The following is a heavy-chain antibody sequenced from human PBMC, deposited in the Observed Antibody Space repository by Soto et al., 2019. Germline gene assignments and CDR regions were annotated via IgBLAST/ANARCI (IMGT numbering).Heavy chain of an antibody. CDR1: GFTFSSYA. J-gene: IGHJ4*02. D-gene: IGHD1-26*01. Sequence: GGSLRLSCAASGFTFSSYALNWVRQAPGKGLQWVLGITGSGDTTYYADSVKGRFTISRDNSKNTLYLQMNSLRVEDTAVYYCAKDRPVGATPCYFDYWGQGTLVTVSS. CDR3: AKDRPVGATPCYFDY. CDR2: ITGSGDTT. V-gene: IGHV3-23*01.